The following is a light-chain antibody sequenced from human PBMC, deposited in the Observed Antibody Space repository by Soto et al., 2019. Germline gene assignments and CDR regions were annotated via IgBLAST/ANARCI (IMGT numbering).Light chain of an antibody. V-gene: IGLV2-14*01. CDR3: SSYTSSSIDYV. CDR1: SSDVGRYNY. CDR2: EVS. J-gene: IGLJ1*01. Sequence: QSALTQPASVSGSPGQSITISCTGTSSDVGRYNYVSWYQQHPGKAPKLMIYEVSNRPSGVSNRFSGSKSGNTASLTISGLQAEDEADYYCSSYTSSSIDYVFGTGTKVTVL.